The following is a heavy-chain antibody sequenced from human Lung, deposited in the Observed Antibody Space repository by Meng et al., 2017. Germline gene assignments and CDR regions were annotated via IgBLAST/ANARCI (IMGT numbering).Heavy chain of an antibody. V-gene: IGHV4-34*01. D-gene: IGHD4-11*01. CDR1: GGSFSDYY. J-gene: IGHJ4*02. Sequence: QVQLPRWGGGLLKPSEALSLTCVVSGGSFSDYYWSWIRQPPGKGLEWIGEINHSGSTNYNPSLESRATISVDTSQNNLSLKLSSVTAADSAVYYCARGPTTMAHDFDYWGQGTLVTVSS. CDR3: ARGPTTMAHDFDY. CDR2: INHSGST.